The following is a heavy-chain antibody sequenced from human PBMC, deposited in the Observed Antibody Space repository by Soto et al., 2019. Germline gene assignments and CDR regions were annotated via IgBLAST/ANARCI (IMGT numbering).Heavy chain of an antibody. CDR1: GFSLSTSGVG. D-gene: IGHD4-4*01. CDR3: APSKMITTLTYINY. J-gene: IGHJ4*02. CDR2: IYWDHDK. V-gene: IGHV2-5*02. Sequence: QITLKESGPTLVKPTQTLTLTCTFSGFSLSTSGVGVGWIRQPPGKALEWLALIYWDHDKRYSPSLKSSLTTXKXTXXNQVALTITNIDTLDTATYYRAPSKMITTLTYINYRRQRTLVT.